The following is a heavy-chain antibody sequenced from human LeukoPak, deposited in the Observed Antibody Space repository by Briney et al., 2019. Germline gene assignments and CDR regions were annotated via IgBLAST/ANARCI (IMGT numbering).Heavy chain of an antibody. CDR3: ARPRGGGSHDDFDY. D-gene: IGHD1-26*01. Sequence: GGSLRLSCVASGFSFSTYRMNWVRHAAGKGLEWVSYVSRSASTKYYADSVEGRFTVSRDNAKNSLYLQMNSLRAEDSGVYYCARPRGGGSHDDFDYWGQGTLVTVSS. J-gene: IGHJ4*02. V-gene: IGHV3-48*03. CDR1: GFSFSTYR. CDR2: VSRSASTK.